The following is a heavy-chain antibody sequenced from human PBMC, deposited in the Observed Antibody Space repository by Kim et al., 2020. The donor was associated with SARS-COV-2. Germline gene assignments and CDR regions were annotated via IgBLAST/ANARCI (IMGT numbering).Heavy chain of an antibody. Sequence: SENLSLTCTVSGGSISSGGYYWSWIRQHPGKGLEWIGYIYYSGSTYYNPSLNSRVTISVATSKNQFSLKLSSVTAADTAVYYCARVRDSSSSFRIDYWGQGTLVTVSS. CDR1: GGSISSGGYY. J-gene: IGHJ4*02. D-gene: IGHD6-6*01. CDR3: ARVRDSSSSFRIDY. V-gene: IGHV4-31*03. CDR2: IYYSGST.